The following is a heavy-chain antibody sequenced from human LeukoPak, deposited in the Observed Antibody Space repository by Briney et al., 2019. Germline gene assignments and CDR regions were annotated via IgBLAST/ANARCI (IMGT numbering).Heavy chain of an antibody. V-gene: IGHV3-30*02. Sequence: PGGSLRLSCAASGFSLINSDMHWVRQAPGKGLEWVAFVHYGGSEKHYADSLKGRFTISRDNSKNTLYLQMNSLRGEDTAVYYCARNRVGFHYVDAFDLWGQGTMVTVSS. J-gene: IGHJ3*01. CDR1: GFSLINSD. CDR2: VHYGGSEK. CDR3: ARNRVGFHYVDAFDL. D-gene: IGHD5-24*01.